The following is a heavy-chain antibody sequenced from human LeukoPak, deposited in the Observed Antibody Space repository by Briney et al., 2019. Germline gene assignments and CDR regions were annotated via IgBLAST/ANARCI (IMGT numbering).Heavy chain of an antibody. J-gene: IGHJ4*02. CDR3: ARVSYYYGSGSYLVGY. D-gene: IGHD3-10*01. CDR2: IYTSGST. V-gene: IGHV4-4*07. Sequence: SETLSLTCTVSGGSISSYYWSWIRQPAGKGLEWIGRIYTSGSTNYNPSLKSRVTMSVDTSKNQFSLKLSSVTAADTAVYYCARVSYYYGSGSYLVGYWGQGTLVTVSS. CDR1: GGSISSYY.